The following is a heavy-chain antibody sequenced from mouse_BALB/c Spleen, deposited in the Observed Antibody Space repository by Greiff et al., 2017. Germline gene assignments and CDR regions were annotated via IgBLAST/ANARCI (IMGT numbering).Heavy chain of an antibody. CDR3: ARQGIYYDYEGAWFAY. V-gene: IGHV1-9*01. CDR2: ILPGSGST. CDR1: GYTFSSYW. Sequence: QVQLQQSGAELMKPGASVKISCKATGYTFSSYWIEWVKQRPGHGLEWIGEILPGSGSTNYNEKFKGKATFTADTSSNTAYMQLSSLTSEDSAVYYCARQGIYYDYEGAWFAYWGQGTLVTVSA. J-gene: IGHJ3*01. D-gene: IGHD2-4*01.